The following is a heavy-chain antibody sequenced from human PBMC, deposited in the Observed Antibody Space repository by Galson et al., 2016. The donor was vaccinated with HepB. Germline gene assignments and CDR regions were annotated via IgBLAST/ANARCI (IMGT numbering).Heavy chain of an antibody. CDR2: INTDGSET. CDR1: GFTFNSYW. D-gene: IGHD3-10*01. V-gene: IGHV3-74*01. CDR3: ARDMSTTGEYYYHY. J-gene: IGHJ4*02. Sequence: SLRLSCAASGFTFNSYWMHWVRQAPGKGLVWVSRINTDGSETNYADSVKGRFTISRDNSKNTLYLQMNSLRAEDTAVYYCARDMSTTGEYYYHYWGQGTLVTVSS.